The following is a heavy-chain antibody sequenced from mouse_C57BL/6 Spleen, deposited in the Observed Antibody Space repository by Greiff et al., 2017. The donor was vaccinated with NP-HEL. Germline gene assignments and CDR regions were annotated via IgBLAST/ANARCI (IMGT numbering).Heavy chain of an antibody. CDR1: GYTFTSYW. D-gene: IGHD1-2*01. CDR3: AREGRITITTAPWFAY. Sequence: QVQLQQPGTELVKPGASVKLSCKASGYTFTSYWMHWVKQRPGQGLEWIGNINPSNGGTNYNEKFKSKATLTVDKSSSTAYMQLSSLTSEDSAVYYCAREGRITITTAPWFAYWGQGTLVTVSA. V-gene: IGHV1-53*01. CDR2: INPSNGGT. J-gene: IGHJ3*01.